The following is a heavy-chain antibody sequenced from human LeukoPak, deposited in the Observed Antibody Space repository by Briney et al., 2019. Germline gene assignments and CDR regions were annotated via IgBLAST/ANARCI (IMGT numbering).Heavy chain of an antibody. J-gene: IGHJ6*04. Sequence: PSETLSLTCTVSGGSISSGSYYWSWIRQPAGKGLEWIGRIYTSGSTNYNPSLKSRVTISVDTSKNQFSLKLSSVTAADTAVYYCAREGHYYDSSGYFDVWGKGTTVTVSS. D-gene: IGHD3-22*01. CDR2: IYTSGST. CDR1: GGSISSGSYY. V-gene: IGHV4-61*02. CDR3: AREGHYYDSSGYFDV.